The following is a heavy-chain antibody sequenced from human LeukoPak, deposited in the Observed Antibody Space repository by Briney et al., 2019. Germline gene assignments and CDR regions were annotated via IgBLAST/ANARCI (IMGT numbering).Heavy chain of an antibody. CDR3: ALDIVVVVAATRQRDYYFDY. J-gene: IGHJ4*02. V-gene: IGHV1-18*01. CDR1: GYTFTSYG. D-gene: IGHD2-15*01. Sequence: ASVKVSCKASGYTFTSYGISWVRQAPGQGLEWMGWISAYNGNTNYAQKLQGKVTMTTDTSTSTAYMELRSLRSDDTAVYYCALDIVVVVAATRQRDYYFDYWGQGTLVTVSS. CDR2: ISAYNGNT.